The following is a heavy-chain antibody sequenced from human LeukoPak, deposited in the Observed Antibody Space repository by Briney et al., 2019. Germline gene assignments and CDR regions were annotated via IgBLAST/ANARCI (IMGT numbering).Heavy chain of an antibody. Sequence: GSLRLSCAVSGFTFSTYVMTWVRQAPGKGLEWVSTVSGGGDRTYYADSVKGRFTISRDNSKNTVFLQVDSLRAEDTAVYYCAKTTAGYSSGRYPGWPVDYWGQGTLVTVSS. J-gene: IGHJ4*02. V-gene: IGHV3-23*01. D-gene: IGHD6-19*01. CDR2: VSGGGDRT. CDR1: GFTFSTYV. CDR3: AKTTAGYSSGRYPGWPVDY.